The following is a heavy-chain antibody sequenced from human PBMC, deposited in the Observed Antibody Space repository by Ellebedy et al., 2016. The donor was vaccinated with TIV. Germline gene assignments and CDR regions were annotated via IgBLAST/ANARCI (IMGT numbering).Heavy chain of an antibody. CDR1: GYTLTELS. V-gene: IGHV1-24*01. CDR2: FDPEDGET. Sequence: ASVKVSXXVSGYTLTELSMHWVRQAPGKGLEWMGGFDPEDGETIYAQKFQGRVTITADESTSTAYMELRSLRSDDTAVYYCAREGGPNPWGQGTLVTVSS. D-gene: IGHD3-16*01. CDR3: AREGGPNP. J-gene: IGHJ5*02.